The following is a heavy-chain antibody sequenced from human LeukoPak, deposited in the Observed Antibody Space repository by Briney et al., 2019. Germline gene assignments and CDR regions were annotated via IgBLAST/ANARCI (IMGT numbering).Heavy chain of an antibody. CDR2: ISTSSNYI. CDR1: GFTLRSFT. J-gene: IGHJ4*02. Sequence: GGSLRLSCAASGFTLRSFTMNWVRQAPGKGLEWVSSISTSSNYIYYADSVRGRFTISRDNAKNSLYLQLNSLRAEDTAVYYCARGSGPGVTTIDSWGQGTLVIVSS. V-gene: IGHV3-21*01. CDR3: ARGSGPGVTTIDS. D-gene: IGHD4-17*01.